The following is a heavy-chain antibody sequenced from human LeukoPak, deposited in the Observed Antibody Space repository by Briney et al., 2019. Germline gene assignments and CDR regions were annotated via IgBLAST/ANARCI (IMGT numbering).Heavy chain of an antibody. CDR2: IRQDGSEK. CDR3: ARVAVIYYYYMEV. CDR1: GFTFSIYS. J-gene: IGHJ6*03. Sequence: GGSLRLSCAASGFTFSIYSMNWVRQAPGKGLEWVANIRQDGSEKYYVDSVKGRFTISRDNAKNSLYLQMNSLRAEDTAVYYCARVAVIYYYYMEVWGKGTTVTVSS. V-gene: IGHV3-7*01. D-gene: IGHD2/OR15-2a*01.